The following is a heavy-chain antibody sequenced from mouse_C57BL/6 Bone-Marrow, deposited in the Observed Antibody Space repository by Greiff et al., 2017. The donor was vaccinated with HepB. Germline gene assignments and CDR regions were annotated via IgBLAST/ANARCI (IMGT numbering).Heavy chain of an antibody. CDR2: IDPSDSYT. J-gene: IGHJ2*01. CDR3: ARGGIYYGSFDY. Sequence: VQLQQPGAELVMPGASVKLSCKASGYTFTSYWMHWVKQRPGQGLEWIGEIDPSDSYTNYNQKFKGKSTLTVDKSSSTAYMQLSSLTSEDSAVYYGARGGIYYGSFDYWGQGTTLTVSS. V-gene: IGHV1-69*01. D-gene: IGHD1-1*01. CDR1: GYTFTSYW.